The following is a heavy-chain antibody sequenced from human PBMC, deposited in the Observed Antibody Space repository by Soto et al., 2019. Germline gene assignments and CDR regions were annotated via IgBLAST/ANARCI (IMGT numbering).Heavy chain of an antibody. CDR2: ISSSSNYI. CDR3: ARDRAAARPRAGPQYYYYGMDV. Sequence: EVQLVESGGGLVKPGGSLRLSCAASGFTFSSYSMNWVRQAPGKGLEWVSSISSSSNYIYYADSVKGRFTISRDNAKNSLYLQMNSLRAEDTAVYYCARDRAAARPRAGPQYYYYGMDVWGQGTTVTVSS. D-gene: IGHD6-6*01. V-gene: IGHV3-21*01. J-gene: IGHJ6*02. CDR1: GFTFSSYS.